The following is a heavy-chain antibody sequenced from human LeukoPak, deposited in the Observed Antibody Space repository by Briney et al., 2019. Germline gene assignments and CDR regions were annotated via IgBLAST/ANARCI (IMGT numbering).Heavy chain of an antibody. D-gene: IGHD2-2*02. J-gene: IGHJ5*02. CDR2: ISAYNGNT. Sequence: ASVRVSCKASGYTFTSYGISWVRQAPGQGLEWMGWISAYNGNTNYAQKLQGRVTMTTDTSTSTAYMELRSLRSDDTAVYYCARGKDIVVVPAAIVRWFDPWGPGTLVTVSS. CDR3: ARGKDIVVVPAAIVRWFDP. V-gene: IGHV1-18*01. CDR1: GYTFTSYG.